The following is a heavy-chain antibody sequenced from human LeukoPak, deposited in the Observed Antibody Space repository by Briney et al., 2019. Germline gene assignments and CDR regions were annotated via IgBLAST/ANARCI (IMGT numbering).Heavy chain of an antibody. CDR3: SRGQLWLRGEGSGLDY. J-gene: IGHJ4*02. Sequence: GGSLRLSCAASGFTVSSNYMNWVRQAPGKGLEWVGFIRSKPYGGTTEYAASVKGRFTISRADSKSIAYLQMNSLKTEDTAVYYCSRGQLWLRGEGSGLDYWGQGTLVTVSS. CDR2: IRSKPYGGTT. V-gene: IGHV3-49*04. CDR1: GFTVSSNY. D-gene: IGHD5-18*01.